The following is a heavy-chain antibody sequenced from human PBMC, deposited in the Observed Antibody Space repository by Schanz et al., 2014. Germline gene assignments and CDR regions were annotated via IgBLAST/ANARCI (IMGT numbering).Heavy chain of an antibody. D-gene: IGHD6-13*01. CDR1: GFTFSSYG. J-gene: IGHJ4*02. V-gene: IGHV3-33*06. CDR2: VCYDGSKK. Sequence: LVESGGGVVQPGRSLRLSCAASGFTFSSYGMHWVRQVPGKGLEWVAVVCYDGSKKYYADSVKGRFTTSRDNSKNTMYLPMNSLRAEDTAVYYCAKRGMDSSSSDYWGQGTLVTVSS. CDR3: AKRGMDSSSSDY.